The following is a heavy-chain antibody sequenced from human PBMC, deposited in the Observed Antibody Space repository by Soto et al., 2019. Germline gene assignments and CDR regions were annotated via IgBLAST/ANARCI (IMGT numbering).Heavy chain of an antibody. CDR3: TREKSGTTDY. J-gene: IGHJ4*02. Sequence: EVQLVESGGGLVQPGGSLRLSCAVSGFTFSSYSMSWVLQAPGKGLEWVSYISSSSSTIYYADSVKGRFTISRDNAKNSLYLQMNSLRAEETAVYYCTREKSGTTDYWGQGTLVTVSS. CDR2: ISSSSSTI. V-gene: IGHV3-48*01. CDR1: GFTFSSYS. D-gene: IGHD1-1*01.